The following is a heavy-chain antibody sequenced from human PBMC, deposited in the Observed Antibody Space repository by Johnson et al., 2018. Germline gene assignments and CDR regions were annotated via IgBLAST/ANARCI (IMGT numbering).Heavy chain of an antibody. V-gene: IGHV3-15*01. J-gene: IGHJ6*03. CDR2: IKSKTDGGTI. CDR1: GFTFSSYG. D-gene: IGHD2-2*01. CDR3: ARDPIVIIPAFYYLDV. Sequence: VQLVQSGGGVVQXGRSLRLSCAASGFTFSSYGMHWVRQAPGKGLEWVGRIKSKTDGGTIDYAAPVSGRFTISRDDSKNTLYLQMNSLKTEDTAVYYCARDPIVIIPAFYYLDVWGRGTTVTVSS.